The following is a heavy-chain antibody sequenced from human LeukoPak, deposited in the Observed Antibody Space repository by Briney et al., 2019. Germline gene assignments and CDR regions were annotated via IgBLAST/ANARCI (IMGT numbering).Heavy chain of an antibody. CDR1: GGSINTTY. CDR2: IHYSGST. J-gene: IGHJ4*02. CDR3: ARGSKTPDY. V-gene: IGHV4-59*12. Sequence: SETLSLTCSVSGGSINTTYWSWIRQPPGKGLEWIGNIHYSGSTNYNSSLKSRVTISVDTSKNQFSLKLSSVTAADTAVYYCARGSKTPDYWGQGTLVTVSS.